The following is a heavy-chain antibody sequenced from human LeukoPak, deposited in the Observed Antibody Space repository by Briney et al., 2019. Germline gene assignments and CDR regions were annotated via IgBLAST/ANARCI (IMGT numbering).Heavy chain of an antibody. Sequence: SETLSPTCTVSGGSISSYYWSWIRQPPGKGLEWIGYIFYSGSTNYNPSLKSRVTISVDTSKNQFSLKLSSVTAADTAVYYCARAAWYYDSSGYYFSGPVDYWGQGTLVTVSS. CDR3: ARAAWYYDSSGYYFSGPVDY. D-gene: IGHD3-22*01. CDR2: IFYSGST. CDR1: GGSISSYY. V-gene: IGHV4-59*01. J-gene: IGHJ4*02.